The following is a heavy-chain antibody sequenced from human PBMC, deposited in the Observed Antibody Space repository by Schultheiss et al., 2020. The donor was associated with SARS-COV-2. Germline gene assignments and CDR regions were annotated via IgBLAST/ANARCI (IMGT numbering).Heavy chain of an antibody. Sequence: GGSLRLSCKGSGYSFTSYWIGWVRQMPGKGLEWMGIIYPGDSDTRYSPSFQGHVTISADKSISTAYLQWSSLKASDTAMYYCARIKYSSSWYDWFDPWGQGTLVTVSS. J-gene: IGHJ5*02. CDR3: ARIKYSSSWYDWFDP. CDR1: GYSFTSYW. V-gene: IGHV5-51*01. D-gene: IGHD6-13*01. CDR2: IYPGDSDT.